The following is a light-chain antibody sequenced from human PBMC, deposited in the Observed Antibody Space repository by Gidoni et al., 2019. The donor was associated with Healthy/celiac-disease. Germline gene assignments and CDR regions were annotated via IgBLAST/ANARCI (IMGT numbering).Light chain of an antibody. V-gene: IGKV3-20*01. CDR1: QSVSSSY. CDR3: QQYGSP. CDR2: GAS. Sequence: TQSPGTLSLSPGERATLSCRASQSVSSSYLAWYQQKPGPAPRLLIYGASSRATGIPDRFSGSGSGTDFTLTISRLEPEDFAVYYCQQYGSPFGGGTKVEIK. J-gene: IGKJ4*01.